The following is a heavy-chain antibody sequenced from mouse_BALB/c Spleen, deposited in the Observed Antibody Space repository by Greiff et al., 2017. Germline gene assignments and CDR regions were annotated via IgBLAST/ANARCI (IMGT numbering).Heavy chain of an antibody. CDR2: IWGDGST. CDR3: ARVPYDYDWGYYAMDY. V-gene: IGHV2-6-7*01. CDR1: GFSLTGYG. J-gene: IGHJ4*01. D-gene: IGHD2-4*01. Sequence: VQLVESGPGLVAPSQSLSITCTVSGFSLTGYGVNWVRQPPGKGLEWLGMIWGDGSTDYNSALKSRLSISKDNSKSQVFLKMNSLQTDDTARYYCARVPYDYDWGYYAMDYWGQGTSVTVSS.